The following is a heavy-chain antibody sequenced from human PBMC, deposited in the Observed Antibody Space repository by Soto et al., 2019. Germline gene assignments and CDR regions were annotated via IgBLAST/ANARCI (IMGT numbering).Heavy chain of an antibody. CDR3: TRHAVQYCGGDCYLLPYFDL. D-gene: IGHD2-21*02. CDR1: GFTFSGSA. Sequence: EVQLVESGGGLVQPGGSLKLSCAASGFTFSGSAVHWVRQASGKGLEWVGRIRRKANNYATVYAASVKGRCTISRDDSKNTAYLQMNSLKPEDTAVYYCTRHAVQYCGGDCYLLPYFDLWCRGTLVTVSS. V-gene: IGHV3-73*02. CDR2: IRRKANNYAT. J-gene: IGHJ2*01.